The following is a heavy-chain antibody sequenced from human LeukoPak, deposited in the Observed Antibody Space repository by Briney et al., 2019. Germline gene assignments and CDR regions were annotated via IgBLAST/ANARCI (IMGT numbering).Heavy chain of an antibody. CDR2: MHYSGST. CDR1: GGSISSTTYY. D-gene: IGHD2-15*01. V-gene: IGHV4-39*01. Sequence: PSETLSLTCTVSGGSISSTTYYWGWIRQPPGKGLEWIGSMHYSGSTYYNPSLNSRVTISLDTSKNLFSLRLSSVTAADTAVYYCARVVVVVTTWVFPYFDYWGQGTLVTVSS. CDR3: ARVVVVVTTWVFPYFDY. J-gene: IGHJ4*02.